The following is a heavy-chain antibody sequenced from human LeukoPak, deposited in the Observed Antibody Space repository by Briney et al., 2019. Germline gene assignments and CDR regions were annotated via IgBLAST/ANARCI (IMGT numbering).Heavy chain of an antibody. V-gene: IGHV2-70*11. CDR2: IDWDDDK. D-gene: IGHD3-9*01. J-gene: IGHJ4*02. CDR1: GGCISSYYW. Sequence: TLSLTCTVSGGCISSYYWSWSRQPPGKALEWLARIDWDDDKYYSTSLKTRLTISKDTSKNQVVLTMTNMDPVGTATYYCARGRWFFDYWGQGTLVTVSS. CDR3: ARGRWFFDY.